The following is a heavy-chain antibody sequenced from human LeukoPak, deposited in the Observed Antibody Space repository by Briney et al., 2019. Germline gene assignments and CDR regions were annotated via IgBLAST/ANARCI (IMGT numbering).Heavy chain of an antibody. J-gene: IGHJ6*03. CDR2: MNPNSGNT. Sequence: ASVKVSCKASGYTFTSYDINWVRQATGQGLEWMGWMNPNSGNTGYAQKFQGRVTMTRNTSISTAYMELSSLRSEDTAVYYCARGGSPIFYYYIDVWGKGTTVTISS. V-gene: IGHV1-8*01. CDR3: ARGGSPIFYYYIDV. D-gene: IGHD2-2*01. CDR1: GYTFTSYD.